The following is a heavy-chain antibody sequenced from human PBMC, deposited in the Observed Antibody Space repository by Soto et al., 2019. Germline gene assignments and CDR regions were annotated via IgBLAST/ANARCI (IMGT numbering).Heavy chain of an antibody. CDR1: GYTLTELS. D-gene: IGHD1-26*01. Sequence: ASVKVSCKVSGYTLTELSMHWVRQAPGKGLEWMGGFDPEDGETIYAQKFQGRVTMTEDTSTDTAYMELSSLRSEDTAVYYCAKEDRTGIVGATHFDYWGQGTLVTVSS. J-gene: IGHJ4*02. CDR3: AKEDRTGIVGATHFDY. CDR2: FDPEDGET. V-gene: IGHV1-24*01.